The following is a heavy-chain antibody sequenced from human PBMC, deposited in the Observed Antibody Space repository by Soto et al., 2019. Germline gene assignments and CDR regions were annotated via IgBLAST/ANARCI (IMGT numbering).Heavy chain of an antibody. CDR3: ARHSPDFDWLSQFDY. Sequence: QVHLQESGPGLVKPSETLSLTCTVSGGSISKYYWSWIRQPPGKGLEWIGYIYYFGRTNYNPSLKSRVTISVDPSKNHFSLKLSSVTAADTAVYYCARHSPDFDWLSQFDYWCQGTLVTSSS. D-gene: IGHD3-9*01. CDR2: IYYFGRT. V-gene: IGHV4-59*08. J-gene: IGHJ4*02. CDR1: GGSISKYY.